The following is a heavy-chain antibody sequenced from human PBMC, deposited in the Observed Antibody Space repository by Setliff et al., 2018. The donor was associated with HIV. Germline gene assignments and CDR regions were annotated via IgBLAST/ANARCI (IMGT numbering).Heavy chain of an antibody. CDR2: IYHSGST. CDR3: ARAKGYDYYMDV. Sequence: PSETLSLTCAVSGGSIISSNWWSWVRQPPGKGLEWIGEIYHSGSTNYNPSLKSRVTILVDKSKNQFSLKMSSATAAVTAVYYCARAKGYDYYMDVWGRGTTVTVSS. V-gene: IGHV4-4*02. D-gene: IGHD2-15*01. CDR1: GGSIISSNW. J-gene: IGHJ6*03.